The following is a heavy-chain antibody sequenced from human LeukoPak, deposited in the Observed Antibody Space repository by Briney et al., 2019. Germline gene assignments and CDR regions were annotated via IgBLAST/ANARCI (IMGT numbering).Heavy chain of an antibody. D-gene: IGHD5-18*01. V-gene: IGHV4-59*01. CDR2: IYYSGST. CDR3: ARARGYSYGYKYYFDY. Sequence: SETLSLTCTVSGGSISSYYWSWLRQPPGKGLEWIGYIYYSGSTNYNPSLKSRVTISVDTSKNQFSLKLSSVTAADTAVYYCARARGYSYGYKYYFDYWGQGTLVTVSS. CDR1: GGSISSYY. J-gene: IGHJ4*02.